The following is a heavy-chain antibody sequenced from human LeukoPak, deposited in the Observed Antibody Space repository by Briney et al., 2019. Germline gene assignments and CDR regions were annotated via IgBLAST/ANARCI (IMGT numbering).Heavy chain of an antibody. Sequence: GGSLRLSCAASGFTFSSYVMNWVRQAPGKGLEWVPGISGNGGSTYNADSVKGRFTISRDNSKNTLYLQINSLRADDTAVYYCARRLTAVATERCYFDYWGQGTLVTVSS. J-gene: IGHJ4*02. V-gene: IGHV3-23*01. CDR2: ISGNGGST. CDR1: GFTFSSYV. D-gene: IGHD6-13*01. CDR3: ARRLTAVATERCYFDY.